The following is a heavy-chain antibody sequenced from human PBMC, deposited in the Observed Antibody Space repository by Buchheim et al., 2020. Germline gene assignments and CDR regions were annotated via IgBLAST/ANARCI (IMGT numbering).Heavy chain of an antibody. D-gene: IGHD1-26*01. CDR1: GFTFSSYA. J-gene: IGHJ4*02. Sequence: QVQLVESGGGVVQPGRSLRLSCAASGFTFSSYAMHWVRQAPGKGLEWVAVISYDGSNKYYADSMKGRFTISRDNSKNTLYLQMNSLRAEDTAVYYCARDGGSYFDYWGQGTL. CDR3: ARDGGSYFDY. V-gene: IGHV3-30*04. CDR2: ISYDGSNK.